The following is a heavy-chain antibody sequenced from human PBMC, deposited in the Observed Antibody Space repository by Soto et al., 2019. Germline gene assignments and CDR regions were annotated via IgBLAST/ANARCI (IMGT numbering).Heavy chain of an antibody. CDR3: AKASSAWYDSKSYYFDD. D-gene: IGHD6-19*01. CDR1: GFSFSDYA. CDR2: ISATGGST. J-gene: IGHJ4*02. Sequence: EVQLLDSGGGLVQPGGSLRLSCAASGFSFSDYAMNWVRQAPGKGLEWVSEISATGGSTFYADFVKGRFTISRDNSKNPLYLHLTSLRDEDTARYYCAKASSAWYDSKSYYFDDWGPGTLVTVSS. V-gene: IGHV3-23*01.